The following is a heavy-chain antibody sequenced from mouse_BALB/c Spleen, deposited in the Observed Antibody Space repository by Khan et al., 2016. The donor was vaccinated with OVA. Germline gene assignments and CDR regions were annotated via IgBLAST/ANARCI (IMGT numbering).Heavy chain of an antibody. J-gene: IGHJ2*01. CDR1: GYTFTSYW. D-gene: IGHD1-1*02. CDR3: ARSMGAKVPFDC. Sequence: DLIKPGASVKLSCKASGYTFTSYWINWIKQRPGQGLEWIGRIAPGSGTTYYNEMFKGKATLTVATSSSTAYIQLSSLSSEDSAVYFCARSMGAKVPFDCWGQGTTLTVSS. V-gene: IGHV1S41*01. CDR2: IAPGSGTT.